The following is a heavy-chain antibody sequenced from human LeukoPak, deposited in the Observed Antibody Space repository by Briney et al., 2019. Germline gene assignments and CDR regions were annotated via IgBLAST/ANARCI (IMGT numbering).Heavy chain of an antibody. D-gene: IGHD5-18*01. CDR2: ISTSGSSK. V-gene: IGHV3-11*01. CDR1: GFTFSDYY. J-gene: IGHJ5*02. Sequence: GGSLRLSCAASGFTFSDYYMSWIRQAPGKGLEWVSYISTSGSSKDYADSVKGRLTTSRDNAKNSLYLQMNGLRAEDTAVYYCARSIQPNKNWFDPWGQGTLVTVSS. CDR3: ARSIQPNKNWFDP.